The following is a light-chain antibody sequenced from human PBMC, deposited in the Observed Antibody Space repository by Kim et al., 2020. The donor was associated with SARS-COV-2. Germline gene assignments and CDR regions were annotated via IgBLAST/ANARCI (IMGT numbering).Light chain of an antibody. CDR3: QQSYNIPRT. V-gene: IGKV1-39*01. Sequence: KPGEAPKLLIYGATSLQSGVPGRFSGSGSETDFTLAISSLEAEDFATYYCQQSYNIPRTFGQGTKLEI. J-gene: IGKJ2*01. CDR2: GAT.